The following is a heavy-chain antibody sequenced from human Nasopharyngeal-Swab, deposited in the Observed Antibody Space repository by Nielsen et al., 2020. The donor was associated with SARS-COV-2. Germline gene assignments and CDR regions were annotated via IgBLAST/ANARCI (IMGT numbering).Heavy chain of an antibody. CDR2: ISYDGSYK. CDR1: GFTFSDYD. V-gene: IGHV3-30*03. Sequence: GESLKISCAASGFTFSDYDIHWVRQAPGKGPEWVAGISYDGSYKSYADSVKGRFTISRDTSKNTLYLQMNSLRAEDTAVYYCARGKYSSTWSPEFDYWGQGTLVTVSS. CDR3: ARGKYSSTWSPEFDY. D-gene: IGHD6-13*01. J-gene: IGHJ4*02.